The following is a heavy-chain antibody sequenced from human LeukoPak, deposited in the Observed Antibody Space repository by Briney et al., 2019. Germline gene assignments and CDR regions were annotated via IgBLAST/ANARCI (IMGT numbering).Heavy chain of an antibody. CDR1: GFTFSSYA. CDR2: ISSNGGST. V-gene: IGHV3-64*01. Sequence: PGGSLRLSCAVSGFTFSSYAMSWVRQAPGKGLEYVSAISSNGGSTYYANSAKGRFTISRDNSKNTLYLQTGSLRAEDMAVYYCARAPCKYGSGSYCPSAGAFDIWGQGTMVTVSS. J-gene: IGHJ3*02. D-gene: IGHD3-10*01. CDR3: ARAPCKYGSGSYCPSAGAFDI.